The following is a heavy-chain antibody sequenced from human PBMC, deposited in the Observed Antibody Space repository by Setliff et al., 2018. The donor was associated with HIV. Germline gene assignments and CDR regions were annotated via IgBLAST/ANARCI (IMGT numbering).Heavy chain of an antibody. CDR2: INAGNGNT. V-gene: IGHV1-3*01. Sequence: ASVKVSCKASGYTFTSYAMHWVRQAPGRRLEWMGWINAGNGNTKYSQKFQGRVTITRDTSASTAYMELSSLRSEDTAVYYCARGPSGWPHFDYWGQGTLVTVSS. CDR1: GYTFTSYA. D-gene: IGHD6-19*01. J-gene: IGHJ4*02. CDR3: ARGPSGWPHFDY.